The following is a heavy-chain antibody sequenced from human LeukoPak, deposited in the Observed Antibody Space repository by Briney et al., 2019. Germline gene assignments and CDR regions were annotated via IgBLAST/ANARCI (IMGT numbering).Heavy chain of an antibody. CDR1: GGSISSTGYY. V-gene: IGHV4-39*07. CDR3: ARRDSSSWLRRGFFDY. CDR2: IYYTGST. J-gene: IGHJ4*02. D-gene: IGHD6-13*01. Sequence: SETLSLTCTVYGGSISSTGYYWGWIRQPPGKGLEWLGNIYYTGSTYYNPSLKSRVTISVDTSKNQFSLRLSSVTAADTAVYYCARRDSSSWLRRGFFDYWGQGTLVTVSS.